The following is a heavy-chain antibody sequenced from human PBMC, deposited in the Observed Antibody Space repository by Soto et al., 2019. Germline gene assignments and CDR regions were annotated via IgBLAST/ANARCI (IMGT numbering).Heavy chain of an antibody. D-gene: IGHD1-7*01. CDR1: GFTFSRYG. V-gene: IGHV3-33*01. CDR2: IWSDGSKQ. J-gene: IGHJ4*02. CDR3: ARDLNYYASAD. Sequence: QVQLVESGGGVVQPGRSLTLSCVASGFTFSRYGMHWIRQAPGKGLEWVAVIWSDGSKQHYADSVKGRFTISRDDSKSTLYLQMNGLTAEDTAVYHCARDLNYYASADWGQGTLVTVSS.